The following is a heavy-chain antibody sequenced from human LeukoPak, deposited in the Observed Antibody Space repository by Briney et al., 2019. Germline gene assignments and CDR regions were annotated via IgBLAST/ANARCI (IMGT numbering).Heavy chain of an antibody. D-gene: IGHD3-16*02. CDR3: ARRQRNQSLYPQEAYVWGSYRYVSGWFDP. CDR1: GYSISSGYY. J-gene: IGHJ5*02. CDR2: IYHSGST. Sequence: SETLSLTCTVSGYSISSGYYWGWIRQPPGKGLEWIGSIYHSGSTYYNPSLKSRVTISVDTSKNQFSLKLSSVTAADTAVYYCARRQRNQSLYPQEAYVWGSYRYVSGWFDPWGQGTLVTVSS. V-gene: IGHV4-38-2*02.